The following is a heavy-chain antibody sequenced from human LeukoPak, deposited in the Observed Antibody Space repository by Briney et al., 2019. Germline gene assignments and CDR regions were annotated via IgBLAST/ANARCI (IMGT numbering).Heavy chain of an antibody. CDR3: ARDYLVVPAAMWWFDP. CDR2: ISSSGSNM. J-gene: IGHJ5*02. D-gene: IGHD2-2*01. V-gene: IGHV3-21*01. CDR1: GFTLSSYS. Sequence: GGSLRLSCAASGFTLSSYSMNWVRQAPGKGLEWVPSISSSGSNMFYADSVKGRFTVSRDNAKNSLYLQMNSLRAEDTALYYCARDYLVVPAAMWWFDPRGQRTLVTVPS.